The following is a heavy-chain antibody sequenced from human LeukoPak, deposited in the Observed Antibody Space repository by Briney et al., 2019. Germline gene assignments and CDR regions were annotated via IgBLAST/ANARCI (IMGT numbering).Heavy chain of an antibody. J-gene: IGHJ5*02. CDR1: GGSFSGYY. D-gene: IGHD3-10*01. V-gene: IGHV4-34*01. Sequence: PSETLSLTCAVYGGSFSGYYWSWLRQPPGKGLEWIREINHSGSTNYNPSLKSRVTISVDTSKNQFSLKLSSVTAADTAVYYCARERTYYYGSGSPPRWFDPWGQGTLVTVSS. CDR2: INHSGST. CDR3: ARERTYYYGSGSPPRWFDP.